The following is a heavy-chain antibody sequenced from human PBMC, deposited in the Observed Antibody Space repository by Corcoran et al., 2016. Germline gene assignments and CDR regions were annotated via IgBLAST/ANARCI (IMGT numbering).Heavy chain of an antibody. CDR2: VYCSGGA. CDR3: AMAPGGDVFNF. CDR1: GGSLRGVNYY. V-gene: IGHV4-61*01. D-gene: IGHD3-16*01. J-gene: IGHJ3*01. Sequence: QVQLQESGPGLVKPSGTLSLTCTVSGGSLRGVNYYWSWIRQPPGKGLEWIGYVYCSGGANYNPSLQSRVTISVDTPNNKFSLKLTSLTAADTAVYYCAMAPGGDVFNFGGQGTVVTFSS.